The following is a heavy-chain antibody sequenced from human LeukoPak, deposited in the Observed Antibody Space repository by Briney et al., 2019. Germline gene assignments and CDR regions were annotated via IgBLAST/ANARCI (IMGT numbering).Heavy chain of an antibody. Sequence: GSLRLSCVASGFTFSSYSMNWVRQAPGKGLEWVSYITRSSSAKFYADSVKGRFTISRDNAENLLYLQMNSLRAEDTTVYYCARDKGDYDSSGSLFVFGGQGTKVTVSS. CDR3: ARDKGDYDSSGSLFVF. CDR2: ITRSSSAK. J-gene: IGHJ4*02. CDR1: GFTFSSYS. D-gene: IGHD3-22*01. V-gene: IGHV3-48*01.